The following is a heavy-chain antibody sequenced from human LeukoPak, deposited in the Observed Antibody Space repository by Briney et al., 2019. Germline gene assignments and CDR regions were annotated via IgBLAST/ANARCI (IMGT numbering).Heavy chain of an antibody. Sequence: SETLSLTCAVYGGSFSGYYWSWIRQPPGKGLEWIGEINHSGSTNYNPSLKSRVTISVDTSNNQFSLKLSSVTAADTAVYYCARDYDILTGYYEAFDIWGQGTMVTVSS. CDR2: INHSGST. J-gene: IGHJ3*02. CDR1: GGSFSGYY. V-gene: IGHV4-34*01. CDR3: ARDYDILTGYYEAFDI. D-gene: IGHD3-9*01.